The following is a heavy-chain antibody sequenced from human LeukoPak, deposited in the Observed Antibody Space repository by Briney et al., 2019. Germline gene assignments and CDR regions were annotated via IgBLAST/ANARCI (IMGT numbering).Heavy chain of an antibody. Sequence: PGGSLRLSCAASGFTFSSYAISCVRQAPGKGLEWVSAISGSGGITYYADSVKGRFTISRDNSKNPLYLQMNSLRAEDTAVYYCAKTNSGYEILYYFDYWGQGTLVNVSS. J-gene: IGHJ4*02. D-gene: IGHD5-12*01. CDR3: AKTNSGYEILYYFDY. CDR2: ISGSGGIT. V-gene: IGHV3-23*01. CDR1: GFTFSSYA.